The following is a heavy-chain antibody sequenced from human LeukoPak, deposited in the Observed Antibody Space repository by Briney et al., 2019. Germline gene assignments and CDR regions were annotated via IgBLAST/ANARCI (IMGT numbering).Heavy chain of an antibody. CDR2: ISSSSSYI. J-gene: IGHJ4*02. CDR3: ASDCSSTSCYNRIDY. CDR1: SFTFSSYS. V-gene: IGHV3-21*01. D-gene: IGHD2-2*02. Sequence: GGSLRLSCAASSFTFSSYSMNWVRQAPGKGLEWVSSISSSSSYIYYADSVKGRFTISRDNAKNSLYLQMNSWRAEDTAVYYCASDCSSTSCYNRIDYWGQGTLVTVSS.